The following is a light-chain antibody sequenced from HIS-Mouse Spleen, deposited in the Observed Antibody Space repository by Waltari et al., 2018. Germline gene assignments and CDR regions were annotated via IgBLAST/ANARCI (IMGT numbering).Light chain of an antibody. Sequence: QSALTQPASVSGSPGQSITISCTGTSSDVGSYNLVSWYQQHPGKAPKLMIYEGSKRPSGVSKRFAGSKSGNTASLTISGLQAEDEADYQCCSYAGSSTWVFGGGTKLTVL. CDR1: SSDVGSYNL. V-gene: IGLV2-23*01. J-gene: IGLJ3*02. CDR2: EGS. CDR3: CSYAGSSTWV.